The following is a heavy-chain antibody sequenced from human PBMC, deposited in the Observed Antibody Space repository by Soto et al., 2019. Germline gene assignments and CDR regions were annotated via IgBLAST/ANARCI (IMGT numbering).Heavy chain of an antibody. J-gene: IGHJ3*02. CDR3: ARAHGSGWGAFDI. D-gene: IGHD3-10*01. CDR2: IYHSGST. Sequence: SETLSHTSAVSGSTISSSGYSWSCIRQPPGKRKEWIGYIYHSGSTYYNPSLKSRVTISVDRSKNHFSLKLSSVTAADTAVYYCARAHGSGWGAFDIWGQGTMVT. CDR1: GSTISSSGYS. V-gene: IGHV4-30-2*01.